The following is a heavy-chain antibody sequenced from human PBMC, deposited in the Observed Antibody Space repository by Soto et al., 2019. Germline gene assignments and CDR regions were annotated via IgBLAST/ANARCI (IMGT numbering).Heavy chain of an antibody. CDR2: IYYTGST. D-gene: IGHD6-25*01. CDR1: GVSINNYY. Sequence: PSETLSLTCTVSGVSINNYYWTWIRQPPGKRLEWIGAIYYTGSTTYNPSLRSRVTFSVDTSKNQFSLSLTSVTAADTAVYFCAKVVSGGHIDYWGQGPLLTVFS. V-gene: IGHV4-59*01. CDR3: AKVVSGGHIDY. J-gene: IGHJ4*02.